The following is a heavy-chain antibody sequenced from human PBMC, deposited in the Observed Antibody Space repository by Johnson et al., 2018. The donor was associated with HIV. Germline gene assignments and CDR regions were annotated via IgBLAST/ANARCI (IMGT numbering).Heavy chain of an antibody. V-gene: IGHV3-66*02. J-gene: IGHJ3*02. CDR3: ARDRPSGWPDAFDI. D-gene: IGHD6-19*01. Sequence: VQLVESGGGLVKPGGSLRLSCAASGFTFSDYYMSWIRQAPGKGLEWVSVIYSGGSTYYADSVKGRFTISRDNSKNTLYLQMNSLRPEDTAVYYCARDRPSGWPDAFDIWGQGTMVTVSS. CDR1: GFTFSDYY. CDR2: IYSGGST.